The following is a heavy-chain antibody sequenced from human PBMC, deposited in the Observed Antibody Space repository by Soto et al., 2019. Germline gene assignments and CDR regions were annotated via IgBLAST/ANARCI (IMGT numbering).Heavy chain of an antibody. V-gene: IGHV1-69*01. J-gene: IGHJ6*02. Sequence: QVQLVQSGAEVKKPGSSVKVSCRASGGTFSSYAVSWMRQAPGQGLEWMGVIIPILGTPKYAQKFQGRVTITADEYTTPAYMELSSLRPDDTAVYYCARESSSPSYYFYGMDVWGHGTTVIVSS. D-gene: IGHD2-2*01. CDR2: IIPILGTP. CDR1: GGTFSSYA. CDR3: ARESSSPSYYFYGMDV.